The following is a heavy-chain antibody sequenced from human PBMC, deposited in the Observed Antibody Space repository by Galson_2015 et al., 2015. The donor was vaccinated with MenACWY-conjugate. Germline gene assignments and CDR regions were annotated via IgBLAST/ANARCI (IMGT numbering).Heavy chain of an antibody. Sequence: ETLSLTCTVSGGSISSRSYYWGWIRQPPGQGLEWIGSIYYSGSTYYNPSLKSRVTISVDTSKNQFSLKLSSVTAADTAVYYCARQNGGNSAFLTGWYFQHWGQGTLVTVSS. D-gene: IGHD4-23*01. J-gene: IGHJ1*01. CDR3: ARQNGGNSAFLTGWYFQH. V-gene: IGHV4-39*01. CDR1: GGSISSRSYY. CDR2: IYYSGST.